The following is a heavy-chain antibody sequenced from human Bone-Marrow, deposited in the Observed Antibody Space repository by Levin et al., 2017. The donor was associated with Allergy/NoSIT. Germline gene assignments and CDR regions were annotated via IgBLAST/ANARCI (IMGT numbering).Heavy chain of an antibody. CDR3: ARGPVGWSDY. J-gene: IGHJ4*02. Sequence: GESLKISCKPSGYTATSYDINWVRQATGQGLEWMGWMKPDGSDTSYAQKFQGRLTMTTNTATSTFYMELSRLSSEDTGVYYCARGPVGWSDYWGQGTLVTVS. CDR2: MKPDGSDT. V-gene: IGHV1-8*01. D-gene: IGHD4-23*01. CDR1: GYTATSYD.